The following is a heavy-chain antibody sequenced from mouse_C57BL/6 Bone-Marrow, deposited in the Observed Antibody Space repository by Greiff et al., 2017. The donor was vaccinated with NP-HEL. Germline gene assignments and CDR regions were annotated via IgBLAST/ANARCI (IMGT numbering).Heavy chain of an antibody. D-gene: IGHD1-1*01. CDR1: GFNIKDDY. CDR2: IDPENGDT. Sequence: EVKLVESGAELVRPGASVKLSCTASGFNIKDDYMHWVKQRPEQGLEWIGWIDPENGDTEYASKFQGKATITADTSSNTAYLQLSSLTSEDTAVYYCTTSITFAYWGQGTLVTVSA. V-gene: IGHV14-4*01. CDR3: TTSITFAY. J-gene: IGHJ3*01.